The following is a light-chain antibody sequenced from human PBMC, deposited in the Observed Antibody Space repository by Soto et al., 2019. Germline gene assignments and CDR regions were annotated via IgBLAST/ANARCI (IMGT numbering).Light chain of an antibody. V-gene: IGKV1-27*01. J-gene: IGKJ3*01. CDR3: KNYNWPPIT. Sequence: DIQMTQSPSSLYASVGDRVTISCRASQGISSYLAWYQQKPGKAPRLLIYAASSLQSGVSFRFTGSGSGTDFTLTISSLQPEDFATYYCKNYNWPPITFGPGTNVDIK. CDR2: AAS. CDR1: QGISSY.